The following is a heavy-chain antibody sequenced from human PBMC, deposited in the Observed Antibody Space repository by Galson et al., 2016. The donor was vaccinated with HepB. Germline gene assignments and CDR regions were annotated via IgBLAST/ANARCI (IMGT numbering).Heavy chain of an antibody. V-gene: IGHV3-48*03. Sequence: SLRLSCAASGFTFSTYELSWVRQAPGKGLEWVSYISGSGSTIYYADSVKGRFTISRDSAKKSLYLQMNSLRVEDTGIYYCARWGRYDLVTHYALDVWGQGTTVTVSS. D-gene: IGHD5-12*01. CDR1: GFTFSTYE. CDR3: ARWGRYDLVTHYALDV. CDR2: ISGSGSTI. J-gene: IGHJ6*02.